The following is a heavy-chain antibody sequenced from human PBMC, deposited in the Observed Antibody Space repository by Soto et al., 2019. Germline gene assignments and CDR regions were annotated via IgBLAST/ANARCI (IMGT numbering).Heavy chain of an antibody. CDR3: ARATGGINYFDY. J-gene: IGHJ4*02. V-gene: IGHV4-31*03. D-gene: IGHD3-16*02. CDR2: FYYNGNN. Sequence: SETLSLTCTVPGVSIRSGGYYWSWIRQHPGKGLEWIGYFYYNGNNFYNPSLKGRLSISGDTSKNQFSLNLSSVTAADTAVYYCARATGGINYFDYWGQGTPVTVSS. CDR1: GVSIRSGGYY.